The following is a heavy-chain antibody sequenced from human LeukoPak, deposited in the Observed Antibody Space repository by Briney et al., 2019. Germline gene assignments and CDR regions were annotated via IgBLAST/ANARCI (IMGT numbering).Heavy chain of an antibody. Sequence: SETLSLTCTVSGGSIGSHYWTWIRQTPGKGLEWIGYVYDIGTTKYNPSLKSRVTISVDTSKNQFSLRLSSVTAADTAVYYCARGRGCSGGSCFRYFDYWGQGTLVTVSP. CDR3: ARGRGCSGGSCFRYFDY. CDR1: GGSIGSHY. D-gene: IGHD2-15*01. J-gene: IGHJ4*02. CDR2: VYDIGTT. V-gene: IGHV4-59*11.